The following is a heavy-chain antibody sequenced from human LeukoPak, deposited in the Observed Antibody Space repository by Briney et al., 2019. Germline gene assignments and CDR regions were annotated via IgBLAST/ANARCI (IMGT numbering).Heavy chain of an antibody. CDR2: NNAGNGNT. CDR1: GYTFATNA. CDR3: ARWDSTKLDP. V-gene: IGHV1-3*01. J-gene: IGHJ5*02. D-gene: IGHD2-2*01. Sequence: ASVKVSCKASGYTFATNAIHWVRQAPGQSLEWMGWNNAGNGNTKYSQKFQGRLTFTSDTSATTAYMELTSLTSEDTAVYYCARWDSTKLDPWGQGTLVTVPS.